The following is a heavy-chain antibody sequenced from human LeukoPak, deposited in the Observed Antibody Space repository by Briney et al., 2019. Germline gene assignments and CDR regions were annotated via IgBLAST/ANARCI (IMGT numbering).Heavy chain of an antibody. V-gene: IGHV3-30*04. J-gene: IGHJ4*02. CDR2: ISYDGSNK. D-gene: IGHD3-10*01. CDR1: GFTFSSYA. Sequence: GRSLRLSCAASGFTFSSYAMHWVRQAPGKGLEWVAVISYDGSNKYYADSVKGRCTISRDTSKNTLYLQMNSLRAEDTAVYYCARERGNYGSGRYGADFDYWGQGTLVTVSS. CDR3: ARERGNYGSGRYGADFDY.